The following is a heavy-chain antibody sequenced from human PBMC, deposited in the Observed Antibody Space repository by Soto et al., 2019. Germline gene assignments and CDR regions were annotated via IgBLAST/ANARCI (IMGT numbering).Heavy chain of an antibody. D-gene: IGHD4-17*01. CDR3: ARGDGDYSYYYYGMDV. V-gene: IGHV4-30-2*01. CDR2: IYHSGST. CDR1: GGSISSGGYS. Sequence: SETLSLTCAVSGGSISSGGYSWSWIRQPPGKGLEWIGYIYHSGSTYYNPSLKSRVTISVDRSKNQFSLKLSSVTAADTAVYYCARGDGDYSYYYYGMDVWGQGTTVTVSS. J-gene: IGHJ6*02.